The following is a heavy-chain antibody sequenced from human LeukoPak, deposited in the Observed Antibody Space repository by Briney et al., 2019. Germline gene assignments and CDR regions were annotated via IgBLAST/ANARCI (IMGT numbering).Heavy chain of an antibody. CDR3: ARPGLVDAFDI. D-gene: IGHD5/OR15-5a*01. J-gene: IGHJ3*02. Sequence: PSETLSLTCAVYGGSFSGYYWSWIRQPPGKGLEWIGEINHSGSTNYNPSLKSRVTISLDTSKNQFSLKLSSVTAADTAVYYCARPGLVDAFDIWGQGTMVTVSS. CDR1: GGSFSGYY. CDR2: INHSGST. V-gene: IGHV4-34*01.